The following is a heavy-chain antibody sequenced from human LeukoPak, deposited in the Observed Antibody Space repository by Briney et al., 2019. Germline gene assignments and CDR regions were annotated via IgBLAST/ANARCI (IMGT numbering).Heavy chain of an antibody. CDR2: IKEDGSEK. Sequence: GGSLRLSCAASGFTFSSYWMSWVRQAPGKGLEWVANIKEDGSEKHYVDSVKGRFTISRDNAENSLYLQMNSLRAEDTALYYCARLGGETTRFDLWGQGALVTVSS. D-gene: IGHD3-16*01. J-gene: IGHJ4*02. CDR1: GFTFSSYW. CDR3: ARLGGETTRFDL. V-gene: IGHV3-7*01.